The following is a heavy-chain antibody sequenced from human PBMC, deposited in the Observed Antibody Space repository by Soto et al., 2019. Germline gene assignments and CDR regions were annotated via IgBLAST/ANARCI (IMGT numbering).Heavy chain of an antibody. CDR3: AREKVRAQSIAVAGRGLQHQPNWFDP. CDR2: INAGNGNT. Sequence: ASVKVSCKASGYTFTSYAMHWVRQAPGQRLEWMGWINAGNGNTKYSQKFQGRVTITRDTSASTAYMELSSLRSEDTAVYYCAREKVRAQSIAVAGRGLQHQPNWFDPWGQGTLVTVS. J-gene: IGHJ5*02. V-gene: IGHV1-3*01. D-gene: IGHD6-19*01. CDR1: GYTFTSYA.